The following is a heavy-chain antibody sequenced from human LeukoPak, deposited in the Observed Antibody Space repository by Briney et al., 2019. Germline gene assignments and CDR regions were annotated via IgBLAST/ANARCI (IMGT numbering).Heavy chain of an antibody. CDR2: INPSGGST. J-gene: IGHJ6*02. CDR3: AGTGYIAAAGTYYGMDV. V-gene: IGHV1-46*01. D-gene: IGHD6-13*01. CDR1: GYTFTSYY. Sequence: ASVKVSCKASGYTFTSYYMHWVRQAPGQGLEWMGIINPSGGSTSYAQEFQGRVTMTRDTSTSTVYMELSSLRSEDTAVYYCAGTGYIAAAGTYYGMDVWGQGTTVTVSS.